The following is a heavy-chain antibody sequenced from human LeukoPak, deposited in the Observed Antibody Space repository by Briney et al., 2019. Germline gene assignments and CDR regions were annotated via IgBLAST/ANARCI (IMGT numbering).Heavy chain of an antibody. CDR3: ARDPSDYYDSSAADY. V-gene: IGHV3-21*01. CDR1: GFTVSNNC. CDR2: ISSSSSYI. D-gene: IGHD3-22*01. J-gene: IGHJ4*02. Sequence: GGSLRLSCAASGFTVSNNCMNWVRQAPGKGLEWVSSISSSSSYIYYADSVKGRFTISRDNAKNSLYLQMNSLRAEDTAVYYCARDPSDYYDSSAADYWGQGTLVTVSS.